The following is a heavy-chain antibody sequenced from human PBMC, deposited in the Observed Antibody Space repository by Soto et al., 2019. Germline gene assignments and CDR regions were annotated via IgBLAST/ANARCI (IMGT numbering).Heavy chain of an antibody. CDR1: GCTFSSYA. CDR2: IIPIFGTA. CDR3: ARGSRMTTVTPFDY. Sequence: SVKVSCKASGCTFSSYAISWVRQAPGQGLEWMGGIIPIFGTANYAQKFQGRVTITADESTSTAYMELSSLRSEDTAVYYCARGSRMTTVTPFDYWGQGTLVTVSS. D-gene: IGHD4-17*01. V-gene: IGHV1-69*13. J-gene: IGHJ4*02.